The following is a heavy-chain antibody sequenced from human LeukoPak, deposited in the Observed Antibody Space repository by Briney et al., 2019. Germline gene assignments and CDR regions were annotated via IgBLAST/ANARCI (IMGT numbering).Heavy chain of an antibody. V-gene: IGHV4-59*01. CDR1: GGSISSYY. Sequence: PSETLSLTCTVSGGSISSYYWSWIRQPPGKGLELIGYIYYSGSTYYNPSLKSRVTISVDTSKNLFSLKLSSVTAADTAVYYCARVQRPLDGADYWGQGTLVTVSS. CDR2: IYYSGST. D-gene: IGHD1-1*01. CDR3: ARVQRPLDGADY. J-gene: IGHJ4*02.